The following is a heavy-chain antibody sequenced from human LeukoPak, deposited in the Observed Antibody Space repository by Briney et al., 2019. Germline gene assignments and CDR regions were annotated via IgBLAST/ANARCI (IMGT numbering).Heavy chain of an antibody. D-gene: IGHD1-26*01. CDR2: IYTGGTI. J-gene: IGHJ3*02. CDR1: GGSISSYY. Sequence: SETLSLTCTVSGGSISSYYWSWIRQPAGRALEWIGRIYTGGTITYNPSLKSRVTISVDKYKNQFSLKLSSVTAADTAVYYCARARSPLYPYSDPDAFDIWGQGTMVTVSS. V-gene: IGHV4-4*07. CDR3: ARARSPLYPYSDPDAFDI.